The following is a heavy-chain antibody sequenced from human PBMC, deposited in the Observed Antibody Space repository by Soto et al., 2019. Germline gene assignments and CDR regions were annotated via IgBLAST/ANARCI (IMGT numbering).Heavy chain of an antibody. CDR2: VNPSGGHT. CDR3: ARGGDVVVVTAALDY. Sequence: QVQLVQSGAEVKKPGASVKVSCKASGDTFTDYYIHWVRQAPGQGLEWMGTVNPSGGHTTYAQHFLGRRTMPRDTSSSTLYMQLTSLTSADTAVYYCARGGDVVVVTAALDYWGQGTLVTVSS. D-gene: IGHD2-21*02. J-gene: IGHJ4*02. CDR1: GDTFTDYY. V-gene: IGHV1-46*01.